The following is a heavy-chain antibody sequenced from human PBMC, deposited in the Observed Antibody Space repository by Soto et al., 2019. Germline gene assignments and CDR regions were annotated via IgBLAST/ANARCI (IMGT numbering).Heavy chain of an antibody. CDR3: AKALWQWLVHD. CDR2: ISGSGGST. D-gene: IGHD6-19*01. V-gene: IGHV3-23*01. CDR1: RFTFSSYA. Sequence: PFGSLRLSCAASRFTFSSYAIIWVLQAPGKGLEWVSGISGSGGSTYYADSVKGRFTISRDNSKNTLYLQMNSLRAEDTAVYYCAKALWQWLVHDWGQGTLVTAPQ. J-gene: IGHJ4*02.